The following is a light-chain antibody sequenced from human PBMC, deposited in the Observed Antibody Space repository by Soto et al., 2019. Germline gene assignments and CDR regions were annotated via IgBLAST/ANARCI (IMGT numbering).Light chain of an antibody. CDR3: QQRSSWPRLT. V-gene: IGKV3-11*01. Sequence: EIVLTQSPATLSLSPGEGATLSCRASQSVDNYLNWYQQKPGQAPRLLIYDASNRATGIPARFSGSGSGTDFTLTISSLEPEDFAVYYCQQRSSWPRLTFGGGTKVEIK. J-gene: IGKJ4*01. CDR1: QSVDNY. CDR2: DAS.